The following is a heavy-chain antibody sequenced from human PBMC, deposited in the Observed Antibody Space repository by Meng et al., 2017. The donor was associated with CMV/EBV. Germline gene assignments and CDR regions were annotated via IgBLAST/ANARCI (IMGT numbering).Heavy chain of an antibody. D-gene: IGHD5-24*01. CDR2: VSYSGNT. V-gene: IGHV4-59*01. J-gene: IGHJ4*02. Sequence: LSLTCSVSGVSITSFYWTWVRQAPGKGLEWIGYVSYSGNTNYNPSFRSRVTISRETSRNQFSLHLTSVTAADTAVYFCARDAYNSFDSWGLGTLVTVSS. CDR3: ARDAYNSFDS. CDR1: GVSITSFY.